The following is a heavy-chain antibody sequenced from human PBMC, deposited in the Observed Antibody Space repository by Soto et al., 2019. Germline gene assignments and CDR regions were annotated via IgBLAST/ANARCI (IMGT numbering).Heavy chain of an antibody. CDR3: AREGNLYGMDV. CDR1: GFTFSSYG. Sequence: GESLKISCAAPGFTFSSYGMHWVRQAPGKGLEWVAVIWYDGSNKYYADSVKGRFTISRDNSKNTLYLQMNSLRAEDTAVYYCAREGNLYGMDVWGQGTTVTVSS. J-gene: IGHJ6*02. CDR2: IWYDGSNK. V-gene: IGHV3-33*01. D-gene: IGHD1-1*01.